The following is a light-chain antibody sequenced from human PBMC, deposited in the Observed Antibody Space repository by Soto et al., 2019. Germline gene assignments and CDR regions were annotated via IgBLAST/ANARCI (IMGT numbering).Light chain of an antibody. V-gene: IGKV1-8*01. CDR2: AAS. Sequence: AIRMTQSPSSFSASTGDRVTITCRASQGISSYLAWYQQKPGKAPKLLIYAASTLQSGVPSRFSGSGSVTDFTLAFSCLQSEYFATYYCQQYYSYPRTFGQGTKVEIK. J-gene: IGKJ1*01. CDR1: QGISSY. CDR3: QQYYSYPRT.